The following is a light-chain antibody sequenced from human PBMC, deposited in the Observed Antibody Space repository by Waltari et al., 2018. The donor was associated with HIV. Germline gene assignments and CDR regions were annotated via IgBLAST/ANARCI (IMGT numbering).Light chain of an antibody. J-gene: IGLJ3*02. CDR3: LLSYSGAQV. CDR1: TGAVTSAPY. CDR2: DTS. V-gene: IGLV7-46*01. Sequence: QAVVTHEPSLTVSQGGTVTLTCGSRTGAVTSAPYPYWFQQKPGQAPRTRIYDTSNKHSWTPARFSGSLLGGKAALTLSGAQPEDEAEYYCLLSYSGAQVFGGGTKLTVL.